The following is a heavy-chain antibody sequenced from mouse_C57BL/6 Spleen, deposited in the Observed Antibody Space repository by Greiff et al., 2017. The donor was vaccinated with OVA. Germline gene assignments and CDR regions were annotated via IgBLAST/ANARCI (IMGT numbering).Heavy chain of an antibody. J-gene: IGHJ3*01. D-gene: IGHD4-1*01. CDR2: IYPGDGDT. CDR3: ARADWDVETAWFAY. Sequence: VQLQQSGPELVKPGASVKISCKASGYAFSSSWMNWVKQRPGKGLEWIGRIYPGDGDTNYNGKFKGKATLTADKSSSTAYMKLSSLTSEDSAVYFCARADWDVETAWFAYWGQGTLVTVSA. CDR1: GYAFSSSW. V-gene: IGHV1-82*01.